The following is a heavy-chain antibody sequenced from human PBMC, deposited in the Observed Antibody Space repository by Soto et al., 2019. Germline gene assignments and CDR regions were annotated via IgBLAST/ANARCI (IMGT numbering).Heavy chain of an antibody. CDR2: IHFSGDT. J-gene: IGHJ4*02. D-gene: IGHD5-12*01. Sequence: QVQLQESGPGLVEPSQTLSLTCTVSGGSISGGGFYWSWIRQHPGKGLEWIGYIHFSGDTYYNPSLQSRVTISVEASKNQFSLMLTSLTAADTAVYFCARGADGYKLGNYWGQGTLVTVSS. CDR3: ARGADGYKLGNY. CDR1: GGSISGGGFY. V-gene: IGHV4-31*03.